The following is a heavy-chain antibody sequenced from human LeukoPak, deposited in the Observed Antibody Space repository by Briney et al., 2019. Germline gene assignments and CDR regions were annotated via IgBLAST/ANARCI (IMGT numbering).Heavy chain of an antibody. D-gene: IGHD2-15*01. Sequence: GGSLRLSCAASGFTFSSNAMSWVRQAPGKGLEWVSAISGSGGNTYYADSVKGRFTISRDNSKNTLYLQMNSLRAEDTAVYYCAKGRGTVGYCSGGSRPNVYGMDVWGQGTTVTVSS. CDR1: GFTFSSNA. CDR2: ISGSGGNT. V-gene: IGHV3-23*01. J-gene: IGHJ6*02. CDR3: AKGRGTVGYCSGGSRPNVYGMDV.